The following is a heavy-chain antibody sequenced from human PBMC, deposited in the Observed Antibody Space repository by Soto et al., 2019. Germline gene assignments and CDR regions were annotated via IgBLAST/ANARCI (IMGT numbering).Heavy chain of an antibody. CDR3: AYGGYSSSSGFLVL. CDR1: GFSLTTNGVG. V-gene: IGHV2-5*02. D-gene: IGHD3-22*01. Sequence: QITLKESGPSLVTPTQTLTLTCTFSGFSLTTNGVGVGWIRQSPGEALEWLALIYWDDDKRYSPSLQSRLTNTTDTSNKQLVLTMTYMDSVDTDTNYCAYGGYSSSSGFLVLWGQGTVVSVPS. CDR2: IYWDDDK. J-gene: IGHJ4*02.